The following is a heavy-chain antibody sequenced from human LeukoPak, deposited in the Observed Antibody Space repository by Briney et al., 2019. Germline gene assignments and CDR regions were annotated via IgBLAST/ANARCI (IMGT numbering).Heavy chain of an antibody. J-gene: IGHJ4*02. D-gene: IGHD6-13*01. CDR1: GGSISSYY. V-gene: IGHV4-59*01. Sequence: SETLSLTCTVSGGSISSYYWSWIRQPPGKGLEWIGYIYYSGSTNYNPSFKSRVTISVDTSKNQFSLKLSSVTAADTAVYYCARAAYSSSWYYFDYWGQGTLVTVSS. CDR2: IYYSGST. CDR3: ARAAYSSSWYYFDY.